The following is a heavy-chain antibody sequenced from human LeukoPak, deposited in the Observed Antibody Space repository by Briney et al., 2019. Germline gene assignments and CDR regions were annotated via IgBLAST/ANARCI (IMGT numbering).Heavy chain of an antibody. CDR3: ARVSIAARRGDHDRKTFDY. Sequence: ASVKVSCKASGYTFTGYYMHWVRQAPGQGLEWMGWINPNSGGTNYAQKFQGRVTMTRDTSISTAYMELSRLRSDDTAVYYCARVSIAARRGDHDRKTFDYWGQGTLVTVSS. CDR1: GYTFTGYY. CDR2: INPNSGGT. V-gene: IGHV1-2*02. D-gene: IGHD6-6*01. J-gene: IGHJ4*02.